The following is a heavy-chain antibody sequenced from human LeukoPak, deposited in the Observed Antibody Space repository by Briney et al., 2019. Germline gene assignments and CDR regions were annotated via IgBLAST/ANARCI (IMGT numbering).Heavy chain of an antibody. Sequence: GGSLRLSCAASGFTFSNYAMSWVRQAPGQGLEWVSSISVSGGNTYYADSVKGRFTISRDNSKNTLYLQMNSLTAEDTAVYYCATKQWLLRGWFDPWGQGTLVTVSS. D-gene: IGHD6-19*01. CDR1: GFTFSNYA. V-gene: IGHV3-23*01. CDR2: ISVSGGNT. J-gene: IGHJ5*02. CDR3: ATKQWLLRGWFDP.